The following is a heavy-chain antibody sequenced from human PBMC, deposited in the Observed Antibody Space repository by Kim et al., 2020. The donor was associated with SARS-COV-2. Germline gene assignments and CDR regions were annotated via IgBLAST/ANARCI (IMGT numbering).Heavy chain of an antibody. V-gene: IGHV1-24*01. CDR2: YDIEDGEI. CDR1: GGRLNELS. J-gene: IGHJ3*01. Sequence: ASVKVSCMISGGRLNELSIHWVRQAPGKGLEWMGGYDIEDGEITYAQKFQDRVTVTEDTSTGTAYMDLASLTSEDTAVYYCTTLRNYYDSLGYHGAFDVWRQGTLVIVSS. CDR3: TTLRNYYDSLGYHGAFDV. D-gene: IGHD3-22*01.